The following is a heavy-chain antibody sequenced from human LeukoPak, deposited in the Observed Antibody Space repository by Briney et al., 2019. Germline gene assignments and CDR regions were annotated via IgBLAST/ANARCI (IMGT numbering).Heavy chain of an antibody. CDR1: GYRFADYW. CDR2: IYPDDSDT. Sequence: GESLKISCKGSGYRFADYWIAWVRQVPGQGLEWMGIIYPDDSDTRYSPSFLGQVTISADKSISTAYLQWSGLKASDTAMYYCARHLTMITVPRDAFDIWGQGTMVTVSS. V-gene: IGHV5-51*01. J-gene: IGHJ3*02. D-gene: IGHD3-16*01. CDR3: ARHLTMITVPRDAFDI.